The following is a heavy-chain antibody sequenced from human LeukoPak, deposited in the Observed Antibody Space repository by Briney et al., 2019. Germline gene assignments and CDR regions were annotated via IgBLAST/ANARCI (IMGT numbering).Heavy chain of an antibody. D-gene: IGHD2-15*01. CDR1: GGSISSYY. CDR2: IYYSGST. CDR3: ARVTYCSGGSCYSAVLYYFDY. V-gene: IGHV4-59*08. J-gene: IGHJ4*02. Sequence: SETLSLTCTVSGGSISSYYWSWIRQPPGKGLEWIGYIYYSGSTNYNPSLKSRVTISVDTSKNQFFLKLSSVTAADTAVYYCARVTYCSGGSCYSAVLYYFDYWGQGTLVTVSS.